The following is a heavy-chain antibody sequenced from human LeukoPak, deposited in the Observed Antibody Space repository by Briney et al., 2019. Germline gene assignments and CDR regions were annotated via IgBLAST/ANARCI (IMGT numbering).Heavy chain of an antibody. CDR3: ARDPDPSAVAGIPFDY. CDR2: ISAYNGNT. CDR1: GYTFTSYG. J-gene: IGHJ4*02. Sequence: ASVKVSCKASGYTFTSYGISWVRQAPGQGLEWMGWISAYNGNTHYAQNLQGRVTMTTDTSTSTAYMELRSLRSDDTAVYYCARDPDPSAVAGIPFDYWGQGTLVTVSS. D-gene: IGHD6-19*01. V-gene: IGHV1-18*01.